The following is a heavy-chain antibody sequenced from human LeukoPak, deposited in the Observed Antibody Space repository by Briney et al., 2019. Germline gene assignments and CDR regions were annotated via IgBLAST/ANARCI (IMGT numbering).Heavy chain of an antibody. CDR2: ISGSGGST. V-gene: IGHV3-23*01. D-gene: IGHD2-2*01. J-gene: IGHJ4*02. CDR1: GFTFSSYG. CDR3: AKDSMKGKYPFDY. Sequence: SRGSLRLSCAASGFTFSSYGMSWVRQAPGKGLEWVSAISGSGGSTYYADSVKGRFTISRDNSKNTLYLQMNSLRAEDTAVYYCAKDSMKGKYPFDYWGQGTLVTVSS.